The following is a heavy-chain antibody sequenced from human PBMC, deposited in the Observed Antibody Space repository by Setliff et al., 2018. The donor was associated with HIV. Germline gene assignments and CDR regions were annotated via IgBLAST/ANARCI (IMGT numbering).Heavy chain of an antibody. CDR3: ARAYCSSTSCYLYAFDI. CDR2: ISAYNGNK. D-gene: IGHD2-2*01. Sequence: ASVKVSCKASGYTFTSYGISWVRQAPGQGLEWMGWISAYNGNKNYAQKLQGRVTMTTDTSTSTAYMELRSLRSDDTAVYYCARAYCSSTSCYLYAFDIWGQGTMVTVSS. CDR1: GYTFTSYG. V-gene: IGHV1-18*01. J-gene: IGHJ3*02.